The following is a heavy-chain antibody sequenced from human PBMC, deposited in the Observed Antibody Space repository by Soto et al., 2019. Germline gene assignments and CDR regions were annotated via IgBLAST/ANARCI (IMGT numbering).Heavy chain of an antibody. CDR3: AREGGESSDGLYYFDS. D-gene: IGHD3-16*01. CDR1: GGSTSSDNY. V-gene: IGHV4-30-4*01. CDR2: IYYSGNT. J-gene: IGHJ4*02. Sequence: SETLSLTCTVSGGSTSSDNYWSWIRQPPGKGLKWIGHIYYSGNTDYNPSLKSRLAISIDTSKNQFSLKPSSVTAADTAVYFCAREGGESSDGLYYFDSWGQGSLVTVSS.